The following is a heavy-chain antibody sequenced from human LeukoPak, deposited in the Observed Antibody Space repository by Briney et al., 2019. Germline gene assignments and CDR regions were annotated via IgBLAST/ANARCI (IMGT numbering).Heavy chain of an antibody. J-gene: IGHJ5*02. CDR2: INHSGST. CDR1: GGSFSGYY. V-gene: IGHV4-34*01. Sequence: KPSETLSLTCAVYGGSFSGYYWSWIRQPPGKRLEWIGEINHSGSTNYNPSLKSRVTISVDTSKNQFSLKLSSVTAADTAVYYCARASAPLGYDFWSGRKNWFDPWGQGTLVTVSS. CDR3: ARASAPLGYDFWSGRKNWFDP. D-gene: IGHD3-3*01.